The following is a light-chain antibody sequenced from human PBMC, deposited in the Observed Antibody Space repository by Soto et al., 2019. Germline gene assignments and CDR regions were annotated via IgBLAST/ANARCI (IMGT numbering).Light chain of an antibody. J-gene: IGKJ5*01. CDR1: QGVTTN. V-gene: IGKV3-15*01. Sequence: EIVMTQSPGTLSVSPGERATLSCRAGQGVTTNFAWYQQKSGQSPRLLIYDVSIRATGVPARFSGTGSETDFTLTISGLQSEVSAVYFCQQSNKWPFSFSQGTRLEIK. CDR2: DVS. CDR3: QQSNKWPFS.